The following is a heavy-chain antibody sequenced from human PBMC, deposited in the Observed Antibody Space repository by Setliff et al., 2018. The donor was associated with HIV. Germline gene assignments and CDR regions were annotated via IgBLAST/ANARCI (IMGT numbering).Heavy chain of an antibody. CDR1: GGSFSGYY. CDR3: ARGWGHDGFDF. J-gene: IGHJ3*01. Sequence: ASETLSLTCAVYGGSFSGYYWTWIRQPPGRGLEWIGEIIHSGGTNYNRSLKSRVTMSIDTSKNQFSLNVSSVTAADTAVYYCARGWGHDGFDFWGQGTMVTVSS. V-gene: IGHV4-34*01. D-gene: IGHD7-27*01. CDR2: IIHSGGT.